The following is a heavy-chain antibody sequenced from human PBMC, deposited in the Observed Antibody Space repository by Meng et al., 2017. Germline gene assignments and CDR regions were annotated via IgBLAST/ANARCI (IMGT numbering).Heavy chain of an antibody. Sequence: QGQLVGVGGGVVQPGRSLRLSCAASGFTFSDYYMSWTRQAPGKGLEWVSYISSSGSTIYYADSVKGRFTISRDNAKNSLYLQMNSLRAEDTAVYYCARASVGVYFDLWGRGTLVTVSS. J-gene: IGHJ2*01. V-gene: IGHV3-11*01. CDR3: ARASVGVYFDL. CDR2: ISSSGSTI. D-gene: IGHD2-15*01. CDR1: GFTFSDYY.